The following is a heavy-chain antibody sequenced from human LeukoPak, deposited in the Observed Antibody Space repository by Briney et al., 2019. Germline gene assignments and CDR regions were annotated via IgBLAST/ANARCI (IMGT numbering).Heavy chain of an antibody. CDR1: GASISGYY. D-gene: IGHD2-2*02. V-gene: IGHV4-59*12. CDR2: IFYSGST. Sequence: SETLSLTCTVSGASISGYYWSWIRQTPGKGLEWIGYIFYSGSTNYNPSLKSRVTISVDTSKNQFSLKLSSVTAADTAVYYCARGGLIVVVPAAIGHYYCGMDVWGQGTTVTVSS. J-gene: IGHJ6*02. CDR3: ARGGLIVVVPAAIGHYYCGMDV.